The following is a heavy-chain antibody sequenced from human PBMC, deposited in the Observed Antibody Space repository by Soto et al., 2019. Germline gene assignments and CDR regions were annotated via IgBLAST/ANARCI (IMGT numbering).Heavy chain of an antibody. CDR3: AKVWGRESPVGPFDY. V-gene: IGHV3-23*01. CDR2: ISGSGGST. Sequence: GGSLRLSCAASGFTFSSYAMSWVRQAPGKGLEWVSAISGSGGSTYYADSVKGRFTISRDNSKNTLYLQMKSLRAEDTAVYYCAKVWGRESPVGPFDYWGQGTLVTVSS. J-gene: IGHJ4*02. D-gene: IGHD3-16*01. CDR1: GFTFSSYA.